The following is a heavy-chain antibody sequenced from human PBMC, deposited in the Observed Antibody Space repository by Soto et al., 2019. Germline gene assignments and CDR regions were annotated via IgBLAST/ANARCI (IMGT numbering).Heavy chain of an antibody. CDR3: AGSSLYGDYGDNWFDP. D-gene: IGHD4-17*01. CDR1: GGSISSYY. V-gene: IGHV4-59*01. CDR2: IYYSGST. Sequence: SETLSLTCTVSGGSISSYYWSWIRQPPGKGLEWIGYIYYSGSTNYNPSLKSRVTISVDTSKNQFSLKLSSVTAADTAVYYCAGSSLYGDYGDNWFDPWGQGTLVTVSS. J-gene: IGHJ5*02.